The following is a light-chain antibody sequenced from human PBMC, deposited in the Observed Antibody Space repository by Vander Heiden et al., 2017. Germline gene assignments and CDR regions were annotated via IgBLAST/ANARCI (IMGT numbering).Light chain of an antibody. CDR1: RIVGNH. Sequence: DIQMTQSPSSVSASVGDRVTVTCRASRIVGNHLAWYQQKPGKAPDLLIFAGSNLQSGVPSRFSGSGSGTQFTLTISSLQPEDFATYYCQQADIFPLTFGGGTKLE. V-gene: IGKV1D-12*01. J-gene: IGKJ4*01. CDR2: AGS. CDR3: QQADIFPLT.